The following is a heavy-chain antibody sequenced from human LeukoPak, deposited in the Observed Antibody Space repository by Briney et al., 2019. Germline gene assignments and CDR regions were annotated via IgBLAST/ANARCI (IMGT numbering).Heavy chain of an antibody. V-gene: IGHV4-39*01. Sequence: PSETLSLTCTVSGGSISSSSYYWGWIRQPPGKGLEWIGSIYYSGSTYYNPSLKSRVTISVDTSKNQFSLKLSSVTAADTAVYYCASLGGGTCFGYWGQGTLVTVSS. CDR1: GGSISSSSYY. D-gene: IGHD1-1*01. J-gene: IGHJ4*02. CDR3: ASLGGGTCFGY. CDR2: IYYSGST.